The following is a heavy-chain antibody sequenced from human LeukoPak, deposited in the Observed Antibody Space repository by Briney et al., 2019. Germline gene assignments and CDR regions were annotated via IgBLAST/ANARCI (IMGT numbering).Heavy chain of an antibody. J-gene: IGHJ4*02. CDR1: GGSISSSSYY. D-gene: IGHD2-2*01. CDR2: IYYSGCT. V-gene: IGHV4-39*01. CDR3: ARHFGTSLPPGY. Sequence: SETLSLTCTVSGGSISSSSYYWGWIRQPPGKGLECIGSIYYSGCTYYNPSLKSRVTISVDTSKNQFSLKLSSVTAADTAVYYCARHFGTSLPPGYWGQGTLVTVSS.